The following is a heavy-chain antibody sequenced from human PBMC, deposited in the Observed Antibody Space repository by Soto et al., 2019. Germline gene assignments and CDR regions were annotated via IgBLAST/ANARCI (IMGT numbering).Heavy chain of an antibody. J-gene: IGHJ3*02. CDR3: ARDTGYDHDAFDI. CDR1: GYSFVTSYH. Sequence: ASVKVSCKASGYSFVTSYHMHWVRQAPGQGLEWMGIINPTGSMTSYSQKFQGRLTMARDTSTATDYMELSNLTSEDTALYFCARDTGYDHDAFDIWGQGTMVTVSS. D-gene: IGHD5-12*01. CDR2: INPTGSMT. V-gene: IGHV1-46*01.